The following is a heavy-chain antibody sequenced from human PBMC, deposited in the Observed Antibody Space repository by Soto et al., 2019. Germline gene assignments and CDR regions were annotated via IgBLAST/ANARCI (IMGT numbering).Heavy chain of an antibody. J-gene: IGHJ4*02. CDR2: INHSGST. V-gene: IGHV4-34*01. Sequence: SETLSLTCAVYGGSFSGYYWSWIRQPPGKGLEWIGEINHSGSTNYNPSLKSRVTISVDTSKNQFSLKLSSVTAADTAVYYCARAAQLLWFGELLSGQNDYWGQGTLVTVSS. CDR1: GGSFSGYY. D-gene: IGHD3-10*01. CDR3: ARAAQLLWFGELLSGQNDY.